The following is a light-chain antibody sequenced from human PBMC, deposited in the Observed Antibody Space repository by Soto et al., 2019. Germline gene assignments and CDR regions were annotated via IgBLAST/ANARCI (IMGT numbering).Light chain of an antibody. Sequence: QSVLTQPPSASETPGRRVTISCSGSSSNIGSNSVNWYQQLPGAAPKLLIYGNIQRPSGVPDRFSGSKSGTSASLAISGLQSEDEADYYCAAWDDSLNGYVSGTWPKVTXL. CDR3: AAWDDSLNGYV. CDR2: GNI. V-gene: IGLV1-44*01. CDR1: SSNIGSNS. J-gene: IGLJ1*01.